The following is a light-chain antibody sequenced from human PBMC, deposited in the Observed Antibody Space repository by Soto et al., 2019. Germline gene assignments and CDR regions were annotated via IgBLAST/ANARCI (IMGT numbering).Light chain of an antibody. CDR1: QTVRNNY. V-gene: IGKV3-20*01. CDR3: QQYGNSPLWT. Sequence: EFVLTQSPGTLSLSPGERATLSCRAIQTVRNNYLAWYQQKPGQAPRLLIYDASSRATGVPDRFSGGGSGTDFTLTISRLEPEDFAVYYCQQYGNSPLWTFGQGTKVDIK. J-gene: IGKJ1*01. CDR2: DAS.